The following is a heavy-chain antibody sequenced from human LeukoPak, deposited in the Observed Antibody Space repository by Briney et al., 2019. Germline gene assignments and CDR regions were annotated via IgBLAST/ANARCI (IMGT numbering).Heavy chain of an antibody. CDR3: ARRASAGIFFDY. J-gene: IGHJ4*02. V-gene: IGHV3-64*02. D-gene: IGHD3-9*01. CDR2: ITSNGGNT. Sequence: QPGGSLRLSCAASGFTFSNYAMHWVCQAPGKGLEYVSAITSNGGNTYYADSVQGRFTISRDNSKNTLYLQMGSLRAEDMAIYFCARRASAGIFFDYWGQGILVTVSS. CDR1: GFTFSNYA.